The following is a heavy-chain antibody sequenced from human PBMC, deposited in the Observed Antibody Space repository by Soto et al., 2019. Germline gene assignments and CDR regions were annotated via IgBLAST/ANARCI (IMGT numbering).Heavy chain of an antibody. D-gene: IGHD4-17*01. CDR2: IYISGST. CDR3: VSALLDYGDYYFDY. Sequence: PSETLSLTCTVSGGSISSYYWSWIRQPAGKGLEWIGRIYISGSTNYNPTLESRVTMSVDTSKNQFSLRLTSVTAADTAVYFCVSALLDYGDYYFDYWGQGTLVTVSA. CDR1: GGSISSYY. J-gene: IGHJ4*02. V-gene: IGHV4-4*07.